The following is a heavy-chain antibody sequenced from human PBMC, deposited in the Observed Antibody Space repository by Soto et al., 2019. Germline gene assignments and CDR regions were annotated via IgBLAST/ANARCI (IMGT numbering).Heavy chain of an antibody. CDR1: GFSFSTHS. CDR2: ISGGGSYI. V-gene: IGHV3-21*01. CDR3: ARGFSRGSGWYSYGMDV. Sequence: GGSLRLSCAASGFSFSTHSTNWVRQAPGKGLEWVSSISGGGSYIYYADSVKGRFTISRDDAKNSLYLQMNSLRVEDTAVYYCARGFSRGSGWYSYGMDVWGHGTTVTAP. J-gene: IGHJ6*02. D-gene: IGHD6-19*01.